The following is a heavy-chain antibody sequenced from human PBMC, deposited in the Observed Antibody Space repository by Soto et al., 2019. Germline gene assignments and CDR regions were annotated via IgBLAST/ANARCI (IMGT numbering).Heavy chain of an antibody. CDR2: IIPIFGTA. D-gene: IGHD3-3*01. Sequence: SVKVSCKASGGTFSSYAISWVRRAPGQGLEWMGGIIPIFGTANYAQKFQGRVTITADKSTSTAYMELSSLRSEDTAVYYCARSVNYDFWSGYYPLGYWGQGTLVTVSS. J-gene: IGHJ4*02. CDR1: GGTFSSYA. V-gene: IGHV1-69*06. CDR3: ARSVNYDFWSGYYPLGY.